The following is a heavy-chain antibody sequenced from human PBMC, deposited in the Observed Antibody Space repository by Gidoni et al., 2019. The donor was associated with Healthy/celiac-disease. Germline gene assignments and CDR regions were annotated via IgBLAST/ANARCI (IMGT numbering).Heavy chain of an antibody. V-gene: IGHV1-69*01. D-gene: IGHD3-22*01. CDR1: GGSFSNYA. CDR3: AFYYDSSGGGDYYYYGMDV. CDR2: IIPIFGTA. J-gene: IGHJ6*02. Sequence: QVQLVQSGAEVKKPGSSVKVSCKASGGSFSNYAISWVRQAPGKGLEWMGGIIPIFGTANYAQKFQGRVTITADESTSTAYMELSSLRSEDTAVYYCAFYYDSSGGGDYYYYGMDVWGQGTTVTVSS.